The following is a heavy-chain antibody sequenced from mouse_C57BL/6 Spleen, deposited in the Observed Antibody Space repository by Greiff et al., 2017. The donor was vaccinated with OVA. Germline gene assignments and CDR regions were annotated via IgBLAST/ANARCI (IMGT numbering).Heavy chain of an antibody. V-gene: IGHV1-55*01. CDR1: GYTFTSYW. J-gene: IGHJ3*01. CDR3: AYYGSSPAWFAY. D-gene: IGHD1-1*01. CDR2: IYPGSGST. Sequence: QVQLQQSGAELVKPGASVKMSCKASGYTFTSYWITWVKQRPGQGLEWIGDIYPGSGSTNYNEKFKSKATLTVDTSSSTAYMQLSSLTSEDSAVYYCAYYGSSPAWFAYWGQGTLVTVSA.